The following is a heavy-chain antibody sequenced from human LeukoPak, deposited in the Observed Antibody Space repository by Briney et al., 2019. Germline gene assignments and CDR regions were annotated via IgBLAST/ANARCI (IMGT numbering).Heavy chain of an antibody. D-gene: IGHD2-15*01. CDR3: ARGECSGGSCLSTFDY. V-gene: IGHV3-33*01. CDR2: IWYDGSNK. CDR1: GFTFSSYG. J-gene: IGHJ4*02. Sequence: GRSLRLSCAASGFTFSSYGMHWVRQAPGKGLEWVAVIWYDGSNKYYADSVKGRFTISRDNSKNTLYLQMNSLRAEDTAVYYCARGECSGGSCLSTFDYWGQGTLVTVSP.